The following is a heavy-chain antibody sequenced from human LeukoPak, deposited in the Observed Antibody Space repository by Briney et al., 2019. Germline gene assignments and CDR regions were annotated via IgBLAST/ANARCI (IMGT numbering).Heavy chain of an antibody. CDR2: IYYSGST. V-gene: IGHV4-59*01. D-gene: IGHD3-10*01. Sequence: DPSETLSLTCTVSGGSISSYYWSWIRQSPGKGLEWIGYIYYSGSTNYNPSLKSRVTISVDTSKNQFSLKLSSVTAADTAVYYCARHRRGSGSYPDYWGQGTLVTVSS. J-gene: IGHJ4*02. CDR1: GGSISSYY. CDR3: ARHRRGSGSYPDY.